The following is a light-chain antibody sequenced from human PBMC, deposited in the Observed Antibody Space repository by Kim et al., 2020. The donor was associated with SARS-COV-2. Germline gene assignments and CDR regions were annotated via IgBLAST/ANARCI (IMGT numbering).Light chain of an antibody. CDR3: SAWDSSLSAWV. CDR2: RNN. Sequence: QTATLTCTGNSNNVGDQGAAWLQQHQGHPPNLLSYRNNNRPSGISEKFSASRSGNTASLTITGLLPEDEADYYCSAWDSSLSAWVFGGGTKLTVL. V-gene: IGLV10-54*04. J-gene: IGLJ3*02. CDR1: SNNVGDQG.